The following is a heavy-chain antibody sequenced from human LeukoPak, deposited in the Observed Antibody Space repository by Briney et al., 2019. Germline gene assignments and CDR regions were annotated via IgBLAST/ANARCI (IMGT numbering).Heavy chain of an antibody. V-gene: IGHV3-21*04. CDR1: GFIFSAYR. Sequence: PGGSLRLSCEASGFIFSAYRMNWVRQTPGKGLQWVSSISSSSSYIYEADSVKGGFIISRDNAKNSLYLQMNSLRAEDTAIYYCATHKASAVTGAFDMWGPGTMVTVSS. D-gene: IGHD4-17*01. CDR2: ISSSSSYI. CDR3: ATHKASAVTGAFDM. J-gene: IGHJ3*02.